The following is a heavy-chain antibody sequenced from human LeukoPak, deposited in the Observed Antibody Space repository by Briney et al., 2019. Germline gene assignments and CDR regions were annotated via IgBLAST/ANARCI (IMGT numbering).Heavy chain of an antibody. D-gene: IGHD2-2*01. V-gene: IGHV4-34*01. CDR2: INHSGST. CDR1: GGSFSGYY. Sequence: PSETLSLTCAVYGGSFSGYYWSLIRQPPGKGLEWIGEINHSGSTNYNPSLKSRVTISVDTSKNQFSLKLSSVTAADTAVYYCARLSNQLLFIDYWGQGTLVTVSS. J-gene: IGHJ4*02. CDR3: ARLSNQLLFIDY.